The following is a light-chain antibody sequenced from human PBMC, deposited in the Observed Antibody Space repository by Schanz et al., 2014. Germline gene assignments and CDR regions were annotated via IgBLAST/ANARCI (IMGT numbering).Light chain of an antibody. V-gene: IGKV3-11*01. J-gene: IGKJ4*01. Sequence: ENVLTQSPATLSLSPGERATLSCRASQSVSSSYLAWYQQKPGQAPRLLIYDASNRATGIPARFSGSGSGTDFTLTISSLEPEDFAVYYCQQRSNWLLTFGGGTKVEIK. CDR2: DAS. CDR1: QSVSSSY. CDR3: QQRSNWLLT.